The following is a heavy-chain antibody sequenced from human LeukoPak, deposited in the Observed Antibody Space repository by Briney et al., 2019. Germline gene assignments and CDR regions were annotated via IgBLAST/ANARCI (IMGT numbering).Heavy chain of an antibody. CDR3: ARDGGGRGYSYGPADY. Sequence: GGSLRLSCAASGFTFSSYEMNWVRQAPGKGLERVSYISSSGSTIYYADPVKSRFTISRDNANNSLYLQMNSLRAEDTAVYYCARDGGGRGYSYGPADYWGQGTLVTVSS. D-gene: IGHD5-18*01. J-gene: IGHJ4*02. CDR2: ISSSGSTI. CDR1: GFTFSSYE. V-gene: IGHV3-48*03.